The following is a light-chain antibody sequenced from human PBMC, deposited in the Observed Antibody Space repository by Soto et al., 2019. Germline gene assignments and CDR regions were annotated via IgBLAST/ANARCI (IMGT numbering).Light chain of an antibody. V-gene: IGLV2-14*01. CDR3: QSYDRSLVGLV. Sequence: QSVLTQPASVSGSPGQSFTISCTGTGSDVGGYNYVSWYQQHPGRAPKLIIYEVTNRPSGVSNRFSGSKSGNTASLTISGLQAEDEADYYCQSYDRSLVGLVFGAGTKVTVL. J-gene: IGLJ3*02. CDR2: EVT. CDR1: GSDVGGYNY.